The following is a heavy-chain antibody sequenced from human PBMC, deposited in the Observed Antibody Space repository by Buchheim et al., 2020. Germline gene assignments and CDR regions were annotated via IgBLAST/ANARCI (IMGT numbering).Heavy chain of an antibody. CDR2: ISDHGNTK. J-gene: IGHJ3*02. CDR1: GFTFGTYS. Sequence: QVQLVESGGGVVQPGRSLRLSCTASGFTFGTYSIHWVRQTPGKGLEWVAVISDHGNTKFYSGSVQGRFTISRDNSKNMLFLQMNSLTTNDAAVYFCARELGFKVSLDIGGQG. D-gene: IGHD5/OR15-5a*01. V-gene: IGHV3-30*04. CDR3: ARELGFKVSLDI.